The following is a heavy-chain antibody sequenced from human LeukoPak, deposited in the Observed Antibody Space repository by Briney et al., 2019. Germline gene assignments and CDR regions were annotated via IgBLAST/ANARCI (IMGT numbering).Heavy chain of an antibody. CDR3: AKDRVPYCSGGSCYSLFDY. CDR2: ISSSSSYI. CDR1: GFTFSSYS. D-gene: IGHD2-15*01. J-gene: IGHJ4*02. V-gene: IGHV3-21*01. Sequence: GGSLRLSCAASGFTFSSYSMNWVRQAPGKGLEWVSSISSSSSYIYYADSVKGRFTISRDNAKNSLYLQMNSLRAEDTAVYYCAKDRVPYCSGGSCYSLFDYWGQGTLVTVSS.